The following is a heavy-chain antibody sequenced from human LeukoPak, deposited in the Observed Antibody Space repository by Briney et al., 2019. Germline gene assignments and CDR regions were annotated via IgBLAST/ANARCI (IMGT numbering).Heavy chain of an antibody. Sequence: GGSLRLSCAASGFTFSSYGMSWVRQAPGKGLEWVSVISGSGGSTYYADSVKGRFTISRDNSKNTLYLRMNSLRAEDTAVYYCAKESEVLGFVDYFDYWGQGTLVTVSS. D-gene: IGHD1-1*01. CDR1: GFTFSSYG. J-gene: IGHJ4*02. V-gene: IGHV3-23*01. CDR2: ISGSGGST. CDR3: AKESEVLGFVDYFDY.